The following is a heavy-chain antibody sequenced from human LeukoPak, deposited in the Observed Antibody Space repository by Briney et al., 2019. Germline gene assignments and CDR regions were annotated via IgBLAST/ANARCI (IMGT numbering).Heavy chain of an antibody. J-gene: IGHJ6*03. D-gene: IGHD3-10*01. CDR2: IYYSGST. CDR3: ARGSGYYYYYMDV. V-gene: IGHV4-39*07. CDR1: GGSISSSSYY. Sequence: PSETLSLTCTVSGGSISSSSYYWGWIRQPPGKGLEWIGSIYYSGSTYYNPSLKSRVTISVDTSKNQFSLKLSSVTAADTAVYYCARGSGYYYYYMDVWGKGTTVTVSS.